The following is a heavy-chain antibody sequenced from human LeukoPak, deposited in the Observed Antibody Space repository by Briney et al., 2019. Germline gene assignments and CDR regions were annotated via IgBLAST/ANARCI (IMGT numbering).Heavy chain of an antibody. CDR1: GGSISSHY. CDR2: MFFTGDT. V-gene: IGHV4-59*11. D-gene: IGHD4-23*01. Sequence: SETLSLTCTVSGGSISSHYWAWLRQPPGKGLEWIGWMFFTGDTNYNPSLKSRVTISVDHSKNQFSLKLTSVTAADTAVYYCAKEGNDYGANSIDYWGQGTLVTVPS. CDR3: AKEGNDYGANSIDY. J-gene: IGHJ4*02.